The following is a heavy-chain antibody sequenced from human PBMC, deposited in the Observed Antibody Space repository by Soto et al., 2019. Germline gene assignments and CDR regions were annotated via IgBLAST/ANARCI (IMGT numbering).Heavy chain of an antibody. V-gene: IGHV4-34*01. D-gene: IGHD6-19*01. CDR1: GGSFSGYY. CDR3: ARDGKAVAEKFDY. CDR2: INHSGST. Sequence: QVQLQQWGAGLLKPSETLSLTCAVYGGSFSGYYWSWIRQPPGKGLEWIGEINHSGSTNYNPSLKSRVTISVDTSKNQFSLKLSSVTAADTAVYYCARDGKAVAEKFDYWGQGTLLTVSS. J-gene: IGHJ4*02.